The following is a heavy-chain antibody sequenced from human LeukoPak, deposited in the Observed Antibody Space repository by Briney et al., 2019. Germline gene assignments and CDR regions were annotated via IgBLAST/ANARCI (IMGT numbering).Heavy chain of an antibody. J-gene: IGHJ4*02. V-gene: IGHV5-51*01. D-gene: IGHD2-15*01. CDR3: ARRGYCSGGSCYFHFDY. CDR2: IYPGDSDT. Sequence: LGESLKISCKGSGYSFTSYWIGWVRQMPGKGLEWMGIIYPGDSDTRYSPSFQGQVTISADKSINTAYVQWSSLEASDTAMYYCARRGYCSGGSCYFHFDYWGQGTLVTVSS. CDR1: GYSFTSYW.